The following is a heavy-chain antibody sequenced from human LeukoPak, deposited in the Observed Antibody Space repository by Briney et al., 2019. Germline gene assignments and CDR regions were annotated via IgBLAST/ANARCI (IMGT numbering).Heavy chain of an antibody. CDR2: SIPILGIA. V-gene: IGHV1-69*04. J-gene: IGHJ4*02. Sequence: ASVKVSCKASGGTFSSYAISWVRQAPGQGLEWMGRSIPILGIANYAQKFQGRVTITADKSTSTAHMEPSSLRSEDTAVYYCARFVDRYSSSYVSDWGQGTLVTVSS. CDR3: ARFVDRYSSSYVSD. CDR1: GGTFSSYA. D-gene: IGHD6-6*01.